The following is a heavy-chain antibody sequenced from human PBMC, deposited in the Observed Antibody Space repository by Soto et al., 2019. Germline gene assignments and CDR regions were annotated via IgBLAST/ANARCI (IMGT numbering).Heavy chain of an antibody. CDR3: ARRRQFVASHDY. CDR2: IYYSGST. D-gene: IGHD2-15*01. CDR1: GGSISSYY. Sequence: SETLSLTCTVSGGSISSYYWSWIRQPPGKGLEWIGYIYYSGSTNYNPSLKSRVTISVDTSKNQFSLKLSSLTAADTAVCYCARRRQFVASHDYCRQLHLVPVSS. V-gene: IGHV4-59*08. J-gene: IGHJ4*02.